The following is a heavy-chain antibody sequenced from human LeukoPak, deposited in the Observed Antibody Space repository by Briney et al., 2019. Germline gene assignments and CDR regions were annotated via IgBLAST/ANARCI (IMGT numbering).Heavy chain of an antibody. CDR1: GYTFTSYG. Sequence: ASVKVSCKASGYTFTSYGISWVRQAPGQGLEWMGWINAYNGNTNYAQKLQGRVTMTTDTSTSTAYMELRSLRSDDTAVYYCAREERGYSYGYGGFDPWGQGTLVTVSS. D-gene: IGHD5-18*01. CDR3: AREERGYSYGYGGFDP. CDR2: INAYNGNT. J-gene: IGHJ5*02. V-gene: IGHV1-18*01.